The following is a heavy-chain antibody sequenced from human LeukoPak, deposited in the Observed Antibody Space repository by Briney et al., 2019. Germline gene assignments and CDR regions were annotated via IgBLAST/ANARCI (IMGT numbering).Heavy chain of an antibody. CDR2: MNPSNGNT. CDR3: AASYDSSGYYYS. Sequence: ASVEVSCKASAYTFTSYDINWVRQATGQGLEWMGWMNPSNGNTGYAQKFQGRVTMTRNTSISTAYMELSSLRSENTAFYYCAASYDSSGYYYSWGQGTLVTVSS. CDR1: AYTFTSYD. V-gene: IGHV1-8*01. D-gene: IGHD3-22*01. J-gene: IGHJ4*02.